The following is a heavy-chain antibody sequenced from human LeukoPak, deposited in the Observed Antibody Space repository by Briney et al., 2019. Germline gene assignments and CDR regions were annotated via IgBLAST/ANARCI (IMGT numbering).Heavy chain of an antibody. D-gene: IGHD3-9*01. Sequence: GGSLRLSCAASGFTFSSYGMHWVRQAPGKGLEWEAVIWYDGSNKYYADSVKGRFTISRDNSKNTLYLQMNSLRAEDTAVYYCARERLRYFDWLPNYYYYYGMDVWGKGTTVTVSS. J-gene: IGHJ6*04. CDR1: GFTFSSYG. V-gene: IGHV3-33*01. CDR2: IWYDGSNK. CDR3: ARERLRYFDWLPNYYYYYGMDV.